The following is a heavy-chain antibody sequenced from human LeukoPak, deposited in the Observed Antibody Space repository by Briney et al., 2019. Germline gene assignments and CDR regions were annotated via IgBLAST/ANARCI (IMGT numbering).Heavy chain of an antibody. CDR2: IYPGDSDT. D-gene: IGHD6-13*01. V-gene: IGHV5-51*01. CDR1: GYSFTNYW. CDR3: ARQASSSWYEDY. J-gene: IGHJ4*02. Sequence: GESLKISCKGSGYSFTNYWIGWVRQMPGKGLEWMGIIYPGDSDTKYSPSFQGQVTISADKSLSTAYLQWSSLKASDTAIYYCARQASSSWYEDYWGQGTLVTVSS.